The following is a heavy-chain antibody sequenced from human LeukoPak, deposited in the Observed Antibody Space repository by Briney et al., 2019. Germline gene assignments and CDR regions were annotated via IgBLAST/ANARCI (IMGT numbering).Heavy chain of an antibody. D-gene: IGHD3-3*01. Sequence: GGSLTLSCAVSGCTFSSYWMSWVRQAPGKGLEWVAKIKQDGSEKYYGDSMKGGSTISRDNAKISLYLQMNSQRAEDTAVYYCARGSVGFLEWLPYFDYWGQGTLVTVSS. CDR3: ARGSVGFLEWLPYFDY. J-gene: IGHJ4*02. V-gene: IGHV3-7*01. CDR2: IKQDGSEK. CDR1: GCTFSSYW.